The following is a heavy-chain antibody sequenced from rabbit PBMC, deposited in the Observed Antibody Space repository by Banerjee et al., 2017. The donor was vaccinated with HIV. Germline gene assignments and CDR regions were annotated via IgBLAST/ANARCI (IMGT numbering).Heavy chain of an antibody. Sequence: QEQLVESGGGLVQPEGSLTLTCTASGFSFSSSYYMCWVRQAPGKGLEWIGIIYAGKGSTDYASWVNGRFTISSDNAQNTVDLQMNSLTAADTATYFCARDASINDYLDLWGQGTLVTVS. J-gene: IGHJ3*01. CDR1: GFSFSSSYY. D-gene: IGHD1-1*01. V-gene: IGHV1S45*01. CDR2: IYAGKGST. CDR3: ARDASINDYLDL.